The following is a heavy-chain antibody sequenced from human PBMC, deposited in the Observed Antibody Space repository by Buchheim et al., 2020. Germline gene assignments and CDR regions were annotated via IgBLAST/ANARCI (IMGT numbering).Heavy chain of an antibody. CDR3: ASNAGY. V-gene: IGHV3-33*03. D-gene: IGHD4-11*01. CDR2: IRYDGSKK. J-gene: IGHJ4*02. Sequence: QVQVVESGGGVVQPGRSLRLSCAASGFSFNDYHIHWVRQAPGKGLEWVSLIRYDGSKKIYADSVKGRFTISRDSSKNTLYLEMNSLRVEDTAVYYCASNAGYWGQG. CDR1: GFSFNDYH.